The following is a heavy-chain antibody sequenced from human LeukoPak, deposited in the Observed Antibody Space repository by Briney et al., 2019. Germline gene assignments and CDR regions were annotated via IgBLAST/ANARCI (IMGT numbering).Heavy chain of an antibody. CDR2: MYHSEST. D-gene: IGHD3-16*01. V-gene: IGHV4-38-2*01. CDR1: GYSISRGYS. CDR3: ARFDHVWETHGMDAFDL. J-gene: IGHJ3*01. Sequence: PSETLSLTCAVSGYSISRGYSWGWIRQPPGKGLEWIGNMYHSESTHYNPSLKSRVTISADTSKNQFSLKLSPVTAADTAVYYCARFDHVWETHGMDAFDLWGQGTMVTVSS.